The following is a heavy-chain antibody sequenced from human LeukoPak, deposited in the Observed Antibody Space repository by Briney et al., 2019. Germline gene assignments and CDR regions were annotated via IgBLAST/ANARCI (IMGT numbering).Heavy chain of an antibody. CDR1: GFSFDDYE. CDR2: ISRSGRAA. J-gene: IGHJ6*03. V-gene: IGHV3-20*01. CDR3: ARVPGSHYYYYMDV. Sequence: GGSLRLSCAASGFSFDDYEMSWVRQVPGKGLEYVSGISRSGRAAGYGGSVKGRFTISRDDAKNSLYLQMTGLRTEDTALYHCARVPGSHYYYYMDVWGKGTAVTVSS.